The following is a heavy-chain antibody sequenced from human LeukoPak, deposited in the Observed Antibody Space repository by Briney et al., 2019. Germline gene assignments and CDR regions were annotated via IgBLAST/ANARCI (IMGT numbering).Heavy chain of an antibody. CDR1: GFTVSSNY. CDR2: IYSGGST. CDR3: ARVTGYCGGDCYFTDYYYGMDV. J-gene: IGHJ6*02. D-gene: IGHD2-21*02. Sequence: HPGGSLRLSCAASGFTVSSNYMSWVRQAPGKGLEWVSVIYSGGSTYYADSVKGRFTISRDNSKNTLYLQMNSLRAGDTAVYYCARVTGYCGGDCYFTDYYYGMDVWGQGTTVTVSS. V-gene: IGHV3-53*01.